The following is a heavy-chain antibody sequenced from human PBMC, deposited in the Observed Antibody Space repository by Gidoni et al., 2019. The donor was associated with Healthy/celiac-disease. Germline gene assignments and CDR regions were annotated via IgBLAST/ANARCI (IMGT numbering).Heavy chain of an antibody. CDR3: ARGGGWSSYFDY. CDR1: GGSFSGYY. CDR2: INHSGGT. Sequence: QVQLQQWGAGRLKPSETLSLTCAVYGGSFSGYYWSCIRQPPGKGLEWIGEINHSGGTNYNPSLKSRVTISVDTSKNQFSLKLSSVTAADTAVYYCARGGGWSSYFDYWGQGTLVTVSS. D-gene: IGHD6-19*01. J-gene: IGHJ4*02. V-gene: IGHV4-34*01.